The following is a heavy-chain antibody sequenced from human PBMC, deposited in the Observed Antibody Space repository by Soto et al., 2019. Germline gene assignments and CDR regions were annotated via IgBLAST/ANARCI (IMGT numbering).Heavy chain of an antibody. D-gene: IGHD5-12*01. CDR3: ARGQEGVVATH. CDR2: VKDGGHT. CDR1: GGSLSGYY. V-gene: IGHV4-34*01. Sequence: QVQLQQWGAGLLKPSETLSLNCAVTGGSLSGYYWSWIRQPPGKGLGWIGEVKDGGHTNYSPSLRGRVSIASDPSNNQFYLGLNPGTDGATGVSYCARGQEGVVATHWDQGSLVVVSS. J-gene: IGHJ4*02.